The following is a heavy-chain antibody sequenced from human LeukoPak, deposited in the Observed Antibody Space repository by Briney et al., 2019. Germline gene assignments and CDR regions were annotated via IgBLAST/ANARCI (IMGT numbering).Heavy chain of an antibody. CDR1: RYSFASYW. J-gene: IGHJ4*02. CDR3: ARLSGYSYGYGY. Sequence: GEALKISCKGSRYSFASYWSCLVRQMPVKILECMGIIYPGDSDTRYSPSFQGQVTISADKSMSTAYLQWSSLKASDTAMYYCARLSGYSYGYGYWGQGTLVTVSS. D-gene: IGHD5-18*01. CDR2: IYPGDSDT. V-gene: IGHV5-51*01.